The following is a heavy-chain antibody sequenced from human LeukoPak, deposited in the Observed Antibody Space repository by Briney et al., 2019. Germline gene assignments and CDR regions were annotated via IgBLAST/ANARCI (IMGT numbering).Heavy chain of an antibody. D-gene: IGHD3-9*01. CDR1: GGSFSGYY. CDR3: ARLKRVRYFDWPNYYYYMDV. CDR2: INHSGST. J-gene: IGHJ6*03. V-gene: IGHV4-34*01. Sequence: SETLSLTCAVYGGSFSGYYWSWIRQPPGKGLEWIGEINHSGSTNYNPSLKSRVTISVDTSKNQFSLKLSSVTAADTAVYYCARLKRVRYFDWPNYYYYMDVWGKGTTVTISS.